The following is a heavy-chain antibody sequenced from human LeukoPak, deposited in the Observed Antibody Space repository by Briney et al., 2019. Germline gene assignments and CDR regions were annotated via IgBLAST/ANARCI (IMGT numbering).Heavy chain of an antibody. V-gene: IGHV3-64D*09. Sequence: GGSLRLSCSASGFTFSSYAMHWVRQAPGKGLEYVSVISSSGGSTYYADSVKGRFTISRDNSKNKVYLQMSSLRPEDTAVFYCVKAAPFPENYYYGMDVWGQGTTVTVSS. CDR1: GFTFSSYA. CDR2: ISSSGGST. D-gene: IGHD2/OR15-2a*01. CDR3: VKAAPFPENYYYGMDV. J-gene: IGHJ6*02.